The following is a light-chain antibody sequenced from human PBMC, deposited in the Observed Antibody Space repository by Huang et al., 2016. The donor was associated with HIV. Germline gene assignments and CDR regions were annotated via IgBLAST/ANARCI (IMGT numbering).Light chain of an antibody. CDR3: QKYDSAPRT. V-gene: IGKV1-27*01. Sequence: DIQMTQSPSSLSAFVGDTVTITCRASQVIGNSLAWYRQKPGRPPKLLIYVASTLQSGVPSRFSGSGSGTDFTLTISNLQTEDVATYYCQKYDSAPRTFGQGTRV. CDR2: VAS. J-gene: IGKJ1*01. CDR1: QVIGNS.